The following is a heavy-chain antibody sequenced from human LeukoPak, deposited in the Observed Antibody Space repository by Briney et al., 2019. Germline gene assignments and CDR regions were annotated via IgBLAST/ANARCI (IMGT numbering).Heavy chain of an antibody. V-gene: IGHV4-39*07. CDR3: APGYVDVDWFDP. Sequence: KPSETLSLTCTVSGGSISSSSYYWGWIRQPPGKGLEWIGSIYYSGSTYYNPSLKSRVTISVDTSKNQFSLKLSSVTAADTAVYYSAPGYVDVDWFDPWGQGTLVTVSS. J-gene: IGHJ5*02. D-gene: IGHD5-12*01. CDR1: GGSISSSSYY. CDR2: IYYSGST.